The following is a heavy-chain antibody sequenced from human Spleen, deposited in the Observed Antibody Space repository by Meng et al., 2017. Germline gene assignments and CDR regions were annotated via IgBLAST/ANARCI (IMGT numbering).Heavy chain of an antibody. CDR3: ARGPTTMAHDFDY. J-gene: IGHJ4*02. V-gene: IGHV4-34*01. D-gene: IGHD4-11*01. CDR2: NNHSGST. Sequence: RLQRWGAGLLTPSETLSLTCVVSGGSFSDYYWSWVRQPPGKGLEWIGENNHSGSTNYNPSLENRATISVDTSQNNLSLKLSSVTAADSAVYYCARGPTTMAHDFDYWGQGTLVTVSS. CDR1: GGSFSDYY.